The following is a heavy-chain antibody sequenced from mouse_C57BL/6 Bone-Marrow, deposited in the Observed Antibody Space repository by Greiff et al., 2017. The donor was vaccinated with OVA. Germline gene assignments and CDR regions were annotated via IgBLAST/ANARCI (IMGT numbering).Heavy chain of an antibody. Sequence: EVQLVESGAELVRPGASVKLSCTASGFNIKDDYMHWVKQRPEQGLEWIGWIDPENGDTEYASKFQGKATITADTSSNTAYLQLSSLTSADTAVYYCTPYYGSPWFAYWGQGTLVTVSA. V-gene: IGHV14-4*01. J-gene: IGHJ3*01. D-gene: IGHD1-1*01. CDR1: GFNIKDDY. CDR2: IDPENGDT. CDR3: TPYYGSPWFAY.